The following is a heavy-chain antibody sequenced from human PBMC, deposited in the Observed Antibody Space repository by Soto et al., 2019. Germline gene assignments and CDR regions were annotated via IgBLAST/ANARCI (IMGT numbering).Heavy chain of an antibody. V-gene: IGHV4-59*08. D-gene: IGHD2-15*01. CDR1: GGSISSYY. J-gene: IGHJ3*02. CDR3: ARHPVADAFDI. Sequence: QVQLQESGPGLVKPSETLSLTCTVSGGSISSYYWSWIRQPPGKGLEWIGYIYYSGSTNDTPSLKSRVTISVDTSNNQFPLNLSSVTAADTAVYYCARHPVADAFDIWGQGTMVTVSS. CDR2: IYYSGST.